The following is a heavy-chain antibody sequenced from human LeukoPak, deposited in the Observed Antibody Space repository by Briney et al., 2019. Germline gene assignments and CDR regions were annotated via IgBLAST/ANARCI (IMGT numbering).Heavy chain of an antibody. D-gene: IGHD3-22*01. Sequence: GGSLRLSCATSGFTFSSYSMDWVRQAPGKGLEWVSCISSSSSYIYYTDSVKGRFTISRDNAKNSLTLQMNSLRAGDTAVYYCARDLKYYDSSGFDYWGQGTLVTVSS. CDR2: ISSSSSYI. CDR3: ARDLKYYDSSGFDY. CDR1: GFTFSSYS. J-gene: IGHJ4*02. V-gene: IGHV3-21*01.